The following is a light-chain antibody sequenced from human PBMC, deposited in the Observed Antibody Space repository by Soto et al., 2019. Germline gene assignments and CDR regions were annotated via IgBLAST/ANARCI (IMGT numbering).Light chain of an antibody. CDR1: QSISSW. Sequence: DIQMTQSPSTLSASVGDRVTITCRASQSISSWLAWYQQKPGKAPKLLIYKASSLESGVPSRFSGSGSGTELTLTISSLQPDDFATYYCQQYNSYSLTFGGGNKVEIK. J-gene: IGKJ4*01. V-gene: IGKV1-5*03. CDR2: KAS. CDR3: QQYNSYSLT.